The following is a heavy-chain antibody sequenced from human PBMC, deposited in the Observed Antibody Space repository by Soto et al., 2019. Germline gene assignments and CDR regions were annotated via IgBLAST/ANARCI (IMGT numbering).Heavy chain of an antibody. J-gene: IGHJ4*02. V-gene: IGHV2-5*01. CDR3: AHISEDYDSADY. D-gene: IGHD3-3*01. CDR1: GFSLNSTGVA. Sequence: QITLKESGPTLVKPTQTLTLTCTFSGFSLNSTGVAVGWIRQPPGKALEWLSLIYWNDDKRYSPSLKTRLTITKDTSKNQVVLTMTDMGPLDTATYFGAHISEDYDSADYWGQGTMVVVSS. CDR2: IYWNDDK.